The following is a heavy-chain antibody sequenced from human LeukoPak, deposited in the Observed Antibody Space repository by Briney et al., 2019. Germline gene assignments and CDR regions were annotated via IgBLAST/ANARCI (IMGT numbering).Heavy chain of an antibody. D-gene: IGHD2-15*01. V-gene: IGHV3-21*01. CDR1: GFTFSSYE. CDR3: ARGAAVAVLYCY. Sequence: GGSLRLSCAASGFTFSSYEMNWVRQAPGKGLEWVSSISSSSSYIYYADSVKGRFTISRDNAKNSLYLQMNSLRAEDTAVYYCARGAAVAVLYCYWGQGTLVTVSS. CDR2: ISSSSSYI. J-gene: IGHJ4*02.